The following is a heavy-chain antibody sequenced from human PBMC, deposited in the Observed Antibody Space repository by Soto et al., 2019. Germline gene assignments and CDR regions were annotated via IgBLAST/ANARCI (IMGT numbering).Heavy chain of an antibody. CDR1: GGSVSNKTYY. Sequence: SETLSLTCSVSGGSVSNKTYYWSWIRQPPGKRLEWIGYVYYSGTTNYNPSLKSRVTISVDLSKNQFSLRLSSVTTADTALYYCARTTAVPNTLRSRYLFDHWRQGTLVTVSS. V-gene: IGHV4-61*01. J-gene: IGHJ5*02. D-gene: IGHD4-17*01. CDR2: VYYSGTT. CDR3: ARTTAVPNTLRSRYLFDH.